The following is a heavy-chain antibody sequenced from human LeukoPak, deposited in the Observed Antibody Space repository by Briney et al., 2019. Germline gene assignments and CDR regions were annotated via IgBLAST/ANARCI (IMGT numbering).Heavy chain of an antibody. CDR3: AELGITMSGGV. CDR1: GFTFSSYE. CDR2: ISSSGSTI. D-gene: IGHD3-10*02. Sequence: GGSLRLSCAASGFTFSSYEMNWVRQAPGKGLEGVSYISSSGSTIYYADSVKGRFTISGDNAKNSLYLQMNSLRAEDTAVYYCAELGITMSGGVWGKGTTVTISS. V-gene: IGHV3-48*03. J-gene: IGHJ6*04.